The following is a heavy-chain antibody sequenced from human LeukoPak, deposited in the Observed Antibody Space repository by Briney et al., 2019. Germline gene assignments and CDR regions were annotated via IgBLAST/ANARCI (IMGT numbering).Heavy chain of an antibody. D-gene: IGHD1-26*01. CDR2: IRYDGSEK. J-gene: IGHJ5*02. Sequence: PGGSLRLSCAASGFTFSNYGMHWVRQAPGKGLEWVAFIRYDGSEKYYADSVKGRFTISRDNSKNTLYLQMNSLRAEDTAVYYCARAGSGRSPDWFDPWGQGTLVTVSS. CDR3: ARAGSGRSPDWFDP. CDR1: GFTFSNYG. V-gene: IGHV3-30*02.